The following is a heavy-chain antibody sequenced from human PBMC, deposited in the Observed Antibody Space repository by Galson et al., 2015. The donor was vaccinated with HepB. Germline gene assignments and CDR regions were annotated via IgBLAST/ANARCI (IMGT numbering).Heavy chain of an antibody. CDR3: ARVPIYSSSWRGTPFDY. D-gene: IGHD6-13*01. J-gene: IGHJ4*02. V-gene: IGHV7-4-1*02. Sequence: SVKVSCKASGYTFTSYAMNWVRQAPGQGLEWMGWINTYTGNPTYAQGFTGRFVFSLDTSVSTAYLQISSLKAEDTAVYYCARVPIYSSSWRGTPFDYWGQGTLVTVSS. CDR1: GYTFTSYA. CDR2: INTYTGNP.